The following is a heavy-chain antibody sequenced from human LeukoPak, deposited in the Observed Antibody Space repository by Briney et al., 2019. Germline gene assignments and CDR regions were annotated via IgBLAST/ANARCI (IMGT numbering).Heavy chain of an antibody. CDR2: ISSSSSYI. Sequence: GGSLRLSCAASGFSFVNHWMSWVRQAPGKGLEWVSSISSSSSYIYYADSVKGRFTISRDNAKNSLYLQMNSLRAEDTAVYYCARDRWDVVVVAGGSWFDPWGQGTLVTVSS. J-gene: IGHJ5*02. D-gene: IGHD2-15*01. CDR3: ARDRWDVVVVAGGSWFDP. CDR1: GFSFVNHW. V-gene: IGHV3-21*01.